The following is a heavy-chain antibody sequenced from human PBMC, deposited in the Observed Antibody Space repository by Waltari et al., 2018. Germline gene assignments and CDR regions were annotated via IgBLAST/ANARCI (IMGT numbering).Heavy chain of an antibody. D-gene: IGHD3-22*01. V-gene: IGHV3-66*02. CDR1: GFPVSSHY. J-gene: IGHJ5*02. Sequence: EVQLVESGGGLVQPGGSLRLSCAASGFPVSSHYMTWVRQAPGKGGGWVPVNYGGGNTYYADFRERRFTISEENSKKPLYIQMNSRGAENTAEYYGGGSSGYASYNGFDPWGQGTLVTVSS. CDR2: NYGGGNT. CDR3: GGSSGYASYNGFDP.